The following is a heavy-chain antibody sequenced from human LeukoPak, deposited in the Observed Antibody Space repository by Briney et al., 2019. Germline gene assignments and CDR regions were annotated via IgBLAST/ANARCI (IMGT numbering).Heavy chain of an antibody. Sequence: GASVKVSCKASGYTFTSCYINWVRQATGQGLEWMGWMNPNSGNTGYGQSFQGRITMTRDISIGTAYMELSNLTSEDKAIYYCTRGSSGRRDNWGQGTLVTVSA. D-gene: IGHD6-19*01. CDR1: GYTFTSCY. CDR2: MNPNSGNT. J-gene: IGHJ4*02. V-gene: IGHV1-8*01. CDR3: TRGSSGRRDN.